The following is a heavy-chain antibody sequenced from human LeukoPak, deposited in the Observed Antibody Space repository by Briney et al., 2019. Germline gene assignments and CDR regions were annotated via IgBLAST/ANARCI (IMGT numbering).Heavy chain of an antibody. CDR2: INHSGST. V-gene: IGHV4-34*01. Sequence: SETLSLTCAVYGGSFSGYYWRWVRQPPGKGLEWIGEINHSGSTNYNPSLKSRVTISVDTSKNQFSLKLSSVTAADTAVYYCARHLKGGYYRGAYFDYWGQGTLVTVSS. CDR3: ARHLKGGYYRGAYFDY. J-gene: IGHJ4*02. CDR1: GGSFSGYY. D-gene: IGHD1-26*01.